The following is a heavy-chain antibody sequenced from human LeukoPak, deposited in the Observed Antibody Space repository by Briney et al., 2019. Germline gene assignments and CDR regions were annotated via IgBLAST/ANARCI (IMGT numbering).Heavy chain of an antibody. J-gene: IGHJ4*02. Sequence: PGGSLRLSCAASGFTFNNYAMSWVGQAPGKGREWVSLIRGSTYYADSVKGRFTISRDNSQNTLYLQMNSLRAEDTALYYCAKDLGGSTDYWGQGTLVTVSS. CDR3: AKDLGGSTDY. D-gene: IGHD5-12*01. CDR1: GFTFNNYA. V-gene: IGHV3-23*01. CDR2: IRGST.